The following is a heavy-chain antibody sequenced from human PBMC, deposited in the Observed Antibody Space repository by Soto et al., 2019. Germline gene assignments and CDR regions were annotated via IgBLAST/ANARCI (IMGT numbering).Heavy chain of an antibody. CDR2: IYYTGST. CDR3: ARVSGHNTGYYSVYFMDV. Sequence: PSETLSLTCNVSGGSISSGDYYWTWIRQSPGKGLEWIGYIYYTGSTFYSPSLKSRVTISLDTSENHFSLDMNSVTAADTAVYFCARVSGHNTGYYSVYFMDVWGQGTTVTVYS. V-gene: IGHV4-30-4*01. J-gene: IGHJ6*02. D-gene: IGHD5-18*01. CDR1: GGSISSGDYY.